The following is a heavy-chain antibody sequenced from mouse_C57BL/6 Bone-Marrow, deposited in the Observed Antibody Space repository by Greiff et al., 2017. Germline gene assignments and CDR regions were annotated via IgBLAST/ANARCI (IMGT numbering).Heavy chain of an antibody. CDR1: GFSLTSYG. V-gene: IGHV2-2*01. J-gene: IGHJ4*01. Sequence: VHLVESGPGLVQPSQSLSITCTVSGFSLTSYGVHWVRQSPGKGLEWLGVLWSGGSTDYNAAFISRLSISKDNPKSQVFFKMNSLQADDTAIYYCARKGYGNYPNYYAMDYWGQGTSVTVSS. CDR2: LWSGGST. CDR3: ARKGYGNYPNYYAMDY. D-gene: IGHD2-10*02.